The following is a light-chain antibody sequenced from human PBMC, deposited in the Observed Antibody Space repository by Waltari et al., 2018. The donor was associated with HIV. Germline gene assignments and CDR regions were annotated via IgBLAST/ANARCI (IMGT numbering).Light chain of an antibody. CDR2: SNN. J-gene: IGLJ2*01. CDR1: SSNIGSNT. CDR3: AAGDDSLNGVV. V-gene: IGLV1-44*01. Sequence: QSVLTQPPSASGTPGQRVTISCSGSSSNIGSNTGNWYQQLPGTAPKLLIYSNNHRPSGVPDLFSGAKSGTSASLAISGLQSEDEADYYCAAGDDSLNGVVFGGGTKLTVL.